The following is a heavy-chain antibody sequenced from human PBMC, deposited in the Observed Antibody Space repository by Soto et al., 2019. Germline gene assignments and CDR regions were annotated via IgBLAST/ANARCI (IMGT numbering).Heavy chain of an antibody. Sequence: PSETLSLTCAVYGGSFSGYYWSWIRQPPGKGLEWIGEINHSGSTNYNPSLKSRVTISVDPSQNQFSLKLSSVTAADTAVYYCARVGSSSSTYYYSGMDVWGQGTTVTVSS. CDR2: INHSGST. V-gene: IGHV4-34*01. D-gene: IGHD6-13*01. CDR3: ARVGSSSSTYYYSGMDV. CDR1: GGSFSGYY. J-gene: IGHJ6*02.